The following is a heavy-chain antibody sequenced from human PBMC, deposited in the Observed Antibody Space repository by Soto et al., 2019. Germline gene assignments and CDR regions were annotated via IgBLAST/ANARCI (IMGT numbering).Heavy chain of an antibody. CDR2: ISGSGGTT. J-gene: IGHJ4*02. CDR1: GFTFSSYA. V-gene: IGHV3-23*01. Sequence: GGSLRLSCVASGFTFSSYALNWVRQAPGRGLEWVSAISGSGGTTYYADSVKGRFTISRDNSKNTLFLQMNSLRAEDAAIYYCAKSTKVISTSFDYWGQGSLVTVSS. CDR3: AKSTKVISTSFDY. D-gene: IGHD3-22*01.